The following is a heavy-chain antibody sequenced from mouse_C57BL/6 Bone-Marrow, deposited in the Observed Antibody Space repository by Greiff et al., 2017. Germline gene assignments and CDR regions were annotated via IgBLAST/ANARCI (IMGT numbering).Heavy chain of an antibody. CDR3: AREGGSSSFDY. CDR2: ISDGGSYT. Sequence: EVQRVESGGGLVKPGGSLKLSCAASGFTFSSYAMSWVRQTPEKRLEWVATISDGGSYTYYPDNVQGRFTISRDNAKNNLYLQMSHLKSEDTAMYYCAREGGSSSFDYWGQGTTLTVSS. CDR1: GFTFSSYA. D-gene: IGHD1-1*01. J-gene: IGHJ2*01. V-gene: IGHV5-4*01.